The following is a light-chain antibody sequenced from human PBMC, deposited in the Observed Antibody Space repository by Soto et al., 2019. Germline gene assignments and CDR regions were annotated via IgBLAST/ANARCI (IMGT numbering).Light chain of an antibody. J-gene: IGLJ3*02. CDR3: SSYAGSNNGV. Sequence: QSALTQPPSASGSPGQSVTISCTGTSSDVGDYNYVSWYQQHPGKAPKLMIYEDSKRPSGVPDRFSGSKSGNTASLTVSGLQAEDEADYYCSSYAGSNNGVFGGGTKGTVL. V-gene: IGLV2-8*01. CDR1: SSDVGDYNY. CDR2: EDS.